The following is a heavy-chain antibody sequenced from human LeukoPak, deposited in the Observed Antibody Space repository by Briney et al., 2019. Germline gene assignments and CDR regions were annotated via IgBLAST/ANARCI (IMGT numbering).Heavy chain of an antibody. CDR2: IYYTGSS. D-gene: IGHD3-9*01. CDR3: ARGGVLRYFDWLSKLYFDY. CDR1: GGSISSSSYY. V-gene: IGHV4-39*01. J-gene: IGHJ4*02. Sequence: SETLSLTCTVSGGSISSSSYYWGWIRQPPGKGLEWIGNIYYTGSSYYNPSLKSRVTISVDTSKNQFSLKLSSVTAADTAVYYCARGGVLRYFDWLSKLYFDYWGQGTLVTVSS.